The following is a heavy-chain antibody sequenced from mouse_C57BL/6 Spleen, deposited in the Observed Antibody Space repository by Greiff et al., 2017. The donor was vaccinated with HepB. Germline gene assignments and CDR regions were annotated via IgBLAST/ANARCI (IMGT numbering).Heavy chain of an antibody. CDR1: GFTFSSYG. V-gene: IGHV5-6*01. Sequence: EVQRVESGGDLVKPGGSLKLSCAASGFTFSSYGMSWVRQTPDKRLEWVATISSGGSYTYYPDSVKGRFTISRDNAKNTLYLQMSSLKSEHTAMYYCARPGSGYWYFDVWGTGTTVTVSS. CDR2: ISSGGSYT. J-gene: IGHJ1*03. CDR3: ARPGSGYWYFDV.